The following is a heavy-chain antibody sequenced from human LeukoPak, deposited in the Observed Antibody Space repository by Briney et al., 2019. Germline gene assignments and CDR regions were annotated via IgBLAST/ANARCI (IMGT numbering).Heavy chain of an antibody. Sequence: PSETLSLTCTVSGGSISSSSYYWGWIRQPPGKGLEWIGSIYYSGSTYYNPSLKSRVTISVDTSKNQFSLKLSSVTAADTAVYYCARDLEAAAGRWGQGTLVTVSS. D-gene: IGHD6-13*01. J-gene: IGHJ4*02. CDR3: ARDLEAAAGR. V-gene: IGHV4-39*02. CDR1: GGSISSSSYY. CDR2: IYYSGST.